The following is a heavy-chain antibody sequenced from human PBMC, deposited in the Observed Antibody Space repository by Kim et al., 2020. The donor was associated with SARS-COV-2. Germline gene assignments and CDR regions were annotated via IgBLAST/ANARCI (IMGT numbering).Heavy chain of an antibody. V-gene: IGHV1-2*02. CDR2: INPNSGGT. CDR1: GYTFTGYY. Sequence: ASVKVSCKASGYTFTGYYMHWVRQAPGQGLEWMGWINPNSGGTNYAQKFQGRVTMTRDTSISTAYMELSRLRSDDTAVYYCARELRGDTAWDFDYWGQGTLVTVSS. D-gene: IGHD5-18*01. CDR3: ARELRGDTAWDFDY. J-gene: IGHJ4*02.